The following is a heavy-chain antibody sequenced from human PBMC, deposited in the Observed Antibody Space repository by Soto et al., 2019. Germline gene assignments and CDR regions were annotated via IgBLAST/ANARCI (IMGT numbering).Heavy chain of an antibody. J-gene: IGHJ2*01. CDR2: INDRGSI. D-gene: IGHD3-9*01. CDR1: GGSFSGYY. V-gene: IGHV4-34*01. CDR3: ARESHAILTGPRWVWYFDL. Sequence: QVQLQQWGAGPLRPLETLSLTCGVSGGSFSGYYWAWIRQSPGKGLEWIGEINDRGSINYNPSLKSRVSISVDTSKNHYSLNLRSVTAADTAVYYCARESHAILTGPRWVWYFDLWGRGTLVTVSS.